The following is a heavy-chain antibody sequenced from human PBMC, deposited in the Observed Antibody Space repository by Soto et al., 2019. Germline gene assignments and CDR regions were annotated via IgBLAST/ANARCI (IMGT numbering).Heavy chain of an antibody. V-gene: IGHV3-43*01. CDR2: ISWDGVLR. CDR3: AKDKKGSRSSGFYSDH. Sequence: PGGSLRLSCAASGFTFGDYTMHWVRQTPEKGLEWVSLISWDGVLRFYADSVEGRFTISRDNSKNSLYLQMSSLRTEDTALYYCAKDKKGSRSSGFYSDHWGQGTQVTVYS. J-gene: IGHJ4*02. D-gene: IGHD3-22*01. CDR1: GFTFGDYT.